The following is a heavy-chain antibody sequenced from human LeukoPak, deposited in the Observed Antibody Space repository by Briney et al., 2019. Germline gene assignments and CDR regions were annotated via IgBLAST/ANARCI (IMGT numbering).Heavy chain of an antibody. CDR2: IYYSGST. Sequence: SETLSLTCTVSGGSLSSYYWSWIRQPPGKGLEWIGYIYYSGSTNYNPSLKSRVTISVDTSKNQFSLKLSSVTAADTAVYYCARLESWGVAGFDYWGQGTLVTVSS. V-gene: IGHV4-59*08. CDR1: GGSLSSYY. CDR3: ARLESWGVAGFDY. D-gene: IGHD6-19*01. J-gene: IGHJ4*02.